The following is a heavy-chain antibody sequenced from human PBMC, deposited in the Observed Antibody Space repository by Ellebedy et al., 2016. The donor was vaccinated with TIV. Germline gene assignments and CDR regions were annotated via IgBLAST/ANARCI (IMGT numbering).Heavy chain of an antibody. Sequence: SGPTPVKPTQTLTLTCTFSGFSHSPSGMRVSWIRQPPGKALEWLARIDWDDDKFYSTSLKTRLTISKDTSKNQVVLTMTNMDPVDTATHYCARSLWGGIDYWGQGTLVTVSS. D-gene: IGHD7-27*01. J-gene: IGHJ4*02. V-gene: IGHV2-70*04. CDR1: GFSHSPSGMR. CDR2: IDWDDDK. CDR3: ARSLWGGIDY.